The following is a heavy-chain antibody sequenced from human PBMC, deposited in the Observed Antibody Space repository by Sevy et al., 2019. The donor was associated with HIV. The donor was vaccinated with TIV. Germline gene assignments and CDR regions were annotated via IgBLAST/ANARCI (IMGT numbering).Heavy chain of an antibody. Sequence: GGSLRLSCAASGFIFSNYWMSWVRQAPVKGLEWVANLNQGGSEKNYVDSVKGRFTISRDNAKNSLFLQMDSLRAEDTAVYYCARGRNYYDNSGYPYYFDYWGQGTLVTVSS. CDR1: GFIFSNYW. CDR3: ARGRNYYDNSGYPYYFDY. V-gene: IGHV3-7*01. D-gene: IGHD3-22*01. J-gene: IGHJ4*02. CDR2: LNQGGSEK.